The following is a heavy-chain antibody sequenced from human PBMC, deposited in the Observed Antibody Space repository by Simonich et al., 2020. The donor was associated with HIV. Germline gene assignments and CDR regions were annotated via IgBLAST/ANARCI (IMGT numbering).Heavy chain of an antibody. V-gene: IGHV5-51*03. CDR2: VSPGDSDT. CDR1: GYNFPNYW. CDR3: VRRMAGTDAFDI. J-gene: IGHJ3*02. Sequence: EVQLVQSGAAVKKPGESLKISCKGSGYNFPNYWIGCVRQMPGKGLEWMGIVSPGDSDTTYSPSFQGQVTISADKSISTAYLQWSSLKASDTAMYYCVRRMAGTDAFDIWGQGTMVTVSS. D-gene: IGHD6-19*01.